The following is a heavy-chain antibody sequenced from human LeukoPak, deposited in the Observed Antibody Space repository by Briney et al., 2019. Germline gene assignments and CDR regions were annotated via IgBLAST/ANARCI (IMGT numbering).Heavy chain of an antibody. CDR1: GGSISSYY. D-gene: IGHD2-8*01. CDR3: AGLGYCALGLCYTGVDDAFNI. V-gene: IGHV4-59*08. CDR2: IYYSGST. Sequence: MPSETLSLTCTVSGGSISSYYWSWIRQPPGKGLEWIGYIYYSGSTNYNPSLKSRVTISVDTSKNQFSLKLSSVTAADTAVYYCAGLGYCALGLCYTGVDDAFNIWGQGTRVTVSS. J-gene: IGHJ3*02.